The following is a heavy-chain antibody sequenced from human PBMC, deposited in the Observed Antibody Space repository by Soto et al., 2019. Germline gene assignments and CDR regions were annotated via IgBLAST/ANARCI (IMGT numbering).Heavy chain of an antibody. V-gene: IGHV4-30-4*02. CDR2: IYYSGST. Sequence: PSDTLSLTCAVSGGSISSGDYYWSWIRQPPGKGLEWIGYIYYSGSTYYNPSLKSRVTISVDTSKNQFSLKLSSVTAADTAVYYCARVHTLLWFGELPDYYYYGMDVWGQGTTVTVSS. CDR1: GGSISSGDYY. CDR3: ARVHTLLWFGELPDYYYYGMDV. D-gene: IGHD3-10*01. J-gene: IGHJ6*02.